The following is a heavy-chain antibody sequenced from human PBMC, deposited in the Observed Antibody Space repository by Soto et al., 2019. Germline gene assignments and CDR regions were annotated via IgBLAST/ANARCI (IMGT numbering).Heavy chain of an antibody. D-gene: IGHD3-3*01. CDR2: IRGSGGST. J-gene: IGHJ4*02. V-gene: IGHV3-23*01. CDR1: GFTFSSYA. Sequence: VGSLRLSCAASGFTFSSYAMSWVRQAPGKGLEWVSAIRGSGGSTYYADSVKGRFTIARDNSKNTLYLQMNSLRAEDTAVYYCAKDRDVLRFLEWSYYFDYWGQGTLVTVSS. CDR3: AKDRDVLRFLEWSYYFDY.